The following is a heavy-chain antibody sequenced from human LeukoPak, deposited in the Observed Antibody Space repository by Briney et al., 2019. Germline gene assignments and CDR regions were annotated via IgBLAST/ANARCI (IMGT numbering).Heavy chain of an antibody. CDR2: IYYSGST. CDR1: GGSFSGYY. D-gene: IGHD3-3*01. Sequence: SETLSLTCAVYGGSFSGYYWSWIRQPPGKGLEWIGYIYYSGSTNYNPSLKSRVTISVDTSKNQFSLKLSSVTAADTAVYYCARLHYDFWSGYYPIFDYWGQGTLVTVSS. V-gene: IGHV4-59*08. CDR3: ARLHYDFWSGYYPIFDY. J-gene: IGHJ4*02.